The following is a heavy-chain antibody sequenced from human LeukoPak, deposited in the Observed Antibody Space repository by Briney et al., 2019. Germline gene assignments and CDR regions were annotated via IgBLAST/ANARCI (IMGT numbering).Heavy chain of an antibody. CDR3: ASGSSGYGYYYYMDV. Sequence: SVKVSCKASGGTFSSYAISWVRQAPGQGLEWMGGIIPIFGTANYAQKFQGRVTTTADESTSTAYMELSSLRSEDTAVYYCASGSSGYGYYYYMDVWGKGTTVTVSS. D-gene: IGHD3-22*01. CDR1: GGTFSSYA. CDR2: IIPIFGTA. V-gene: IGHV1-69*01. J-gene: IGHJ6*03.